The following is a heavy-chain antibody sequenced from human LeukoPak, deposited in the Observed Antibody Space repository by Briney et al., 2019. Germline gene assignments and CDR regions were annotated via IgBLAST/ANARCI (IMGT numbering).Heavy chain of an antibody. D-gene: IGHD3-22*01. V-gene: IGHV1-8*01. CDR3: ARRRSVDSRTFQH. J-gene: IGHJ1*01. CDR1: GYTFTSYD. CDR2: MNPNSANT. Sequence: ASVKVSCKASGYTFTSYDINWVRQATGQGLEWMGWMNPNSANTGYAQKFQGRVTMTGNTSTSTAYMELSSLRSEDTAVYYCARRRSVDSRTFQHWGQGTLVTVSS.